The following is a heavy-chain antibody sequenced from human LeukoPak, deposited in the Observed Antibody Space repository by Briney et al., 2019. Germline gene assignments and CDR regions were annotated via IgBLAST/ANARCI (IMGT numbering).Heavy chain of an antibody. CDR2: ISGSGDST. D-gene: IGHD3-22*01. Sequence: QPGESLRLSCAGSGFTFSSYAMNWVRQAPGKGLEWVSVISGSGDSTYYADSVKGRFTISRDNSKNTLYLHMNSLRVEDTAVYYCAKDQGYYYDSSGYSSYFEYWGQGTLVTVSS. CDR1: GFTFSSYA. J-gene: IGHJ4*02. V-gene: IGHV3-23*01. CDR3: AKDQGYYYDSSGYSSYFEY.